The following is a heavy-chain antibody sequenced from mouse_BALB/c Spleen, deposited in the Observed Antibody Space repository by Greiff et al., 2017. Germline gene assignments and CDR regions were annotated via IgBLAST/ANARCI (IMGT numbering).Heavy chain of an antibody. D-gene: IGHD2-1*01. J-gene: IGHJ3*01. V-gene: IGHV5-6-5*01. CDR3: ARGDGNSAY. CDR1: GFTFSSYA. Sequence: EVQGVESGGGLVKPGGSLKLSCAASGFTFSSYAMSWVRQTPEKRLEWVASISSGGSTYYPDSVKGRFTISRDNARNILYLQMSSLRSEDTAMYYCARGDGNSAYWGQGTLVTVSA. CDR2: ISSGGST.